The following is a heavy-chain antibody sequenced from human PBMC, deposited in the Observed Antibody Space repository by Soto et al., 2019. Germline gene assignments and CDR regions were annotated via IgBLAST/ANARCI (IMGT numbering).Heavy chain of an antibody. D-gene: IGHD2-21*01. V-gene: IGHV3-53*01. CDR1: GFTVSSNY. CDR3: ARDRHHPGGYYYGMDV. J-gene: IGHJ6*02. CDR2: IYSGGST. Sequence: GGSLRLSCAASGFTVSSNYMSWVRQAPGKGLEWVSVIYSGGSTYYADSVKGRFTISRDNSKNTLYLQMNSLRAEDTAVYYCARDRHHPGGYYYGMDVWGQGTTVTVSS.